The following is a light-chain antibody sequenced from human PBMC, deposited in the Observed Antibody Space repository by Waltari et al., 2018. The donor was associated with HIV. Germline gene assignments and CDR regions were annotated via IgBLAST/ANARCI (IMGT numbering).Light chain of an antibody. CDR3: QSFDRSLSAWV. CDR2: GTD. Sequence: QSVLTQPPSVSGAPGQRVTISCTGSSSNIGAGYDVHWYQQLPGTAPKLLISGTDMRHSGVPDRFSGSKSDTSAALAITGLQAEDEADYYCQSFDRSLSAWVFGGGTKLTVL. J-gene: IGLJ2*01. CDR1: SSNIGAGYD. V-gene: IGLV1-40*01.